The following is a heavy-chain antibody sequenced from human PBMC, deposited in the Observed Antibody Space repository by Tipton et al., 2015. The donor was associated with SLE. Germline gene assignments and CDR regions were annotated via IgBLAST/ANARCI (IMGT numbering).Heavy chain of an antibody. CDR1: GGSISSGSYY. CDR2: IYTSGST. V-gene: IGHV4-61*09. D-gene: IGHD1-14*01. Sequence: TLSLTCTVSGGSISSGSYYWSWIRQPAGKGLEWIGHIYTSGSTNYNPSLKSRVTISVDTSKNQFSLKLSSVTAADTAVYYCARCGTDAWFDPWGQGTLVTVSS. J-gene: IGHJ5*02. CDR3: ARCGTDAWFDP.